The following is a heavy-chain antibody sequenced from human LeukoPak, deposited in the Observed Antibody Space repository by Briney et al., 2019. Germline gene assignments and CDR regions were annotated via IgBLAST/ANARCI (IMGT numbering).Heavy chain of an antibody. CDR2: IWYDGSNK. Sequence: PGGSLRLSCAASGFTVSSNYMSWVRQAPGKGLEWVAVIWYDGSNKYYADSVKGRFTISRDNSKNTLYLQMNSLRAEDTAVYYCARVYGDDAFDIWGQGTMVTVSS. J-gene: IGHJ3*02. D-gene: IGHD4-17*01. V-gene: IGHV3-33*08. CDR3: ARVYGDDAFDI. CDR1: GFTVSSNY.